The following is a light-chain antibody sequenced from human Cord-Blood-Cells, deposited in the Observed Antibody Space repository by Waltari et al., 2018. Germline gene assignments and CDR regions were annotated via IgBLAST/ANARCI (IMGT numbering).Light chain of an antibody. V-gene: IGLV2-23*01. CDR3: CSYAGSSTWV. Sequence: QSALTQPASVSGSSSQSITLSCTWIRSDVAGYNLVSCYQQHPGKAPKLMIYEGSKRPSGVSNRFSGSKSGNTASLTISGLQAEDEADYYCCSYAGSSTWVFGGGTKLTVL. CDR1: RSDVAGYNL. CDR2: EGS. J-gene: IGLJ3*02.